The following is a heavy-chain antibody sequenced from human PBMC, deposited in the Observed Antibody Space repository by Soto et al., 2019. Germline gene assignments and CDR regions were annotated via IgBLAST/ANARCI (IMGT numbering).Heavy chain of an antibody. J-gene: IGHJ3*02. CDR2: IDPSDSYT. V-gene: IGHV5-10-1*01. D-gene: IGHD5-12*01. CDR1: GYSFTSYW. CDR3: AIKLDVDHAFDI. Sequence: LGESLKISCQGSGYSFTSYWISWVRQMPGKGLEWMGRIDPSDSYTNYSPSFQGHVTISADKSISTAYLQWSSPKASDTAMYYCAIKLDVDHAFDIWGQGTMVTVSS.